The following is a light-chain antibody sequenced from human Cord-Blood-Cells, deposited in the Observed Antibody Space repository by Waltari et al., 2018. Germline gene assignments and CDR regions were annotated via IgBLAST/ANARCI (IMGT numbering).Light chain of an antibody. J-gene: IGKJ1*01. V-gene: IGKV1-5*03. CDR1: QSISSW. Sequence: DIQMTQSPSTLSASVGDRVTITCRASQSISSWLAWYQQKPGKAPKLLIYKASSLESGVPSRFSGSGSGTEFTLTSSSLQPDDFATYYCQQYKSYSTFGQGTKVEI. CDR2: KAS. CDR3: QQYKSYST.